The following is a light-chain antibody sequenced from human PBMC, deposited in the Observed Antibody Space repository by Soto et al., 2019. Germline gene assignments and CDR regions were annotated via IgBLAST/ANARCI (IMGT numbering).Light chain of an antibody. J-gene: IGKJ2*01. Sequence: DIQMTQSPSPLSASVGDRVTITCRASQSISSYLNWYQQKPGKAPKLLIYAASSLQSGVPSRFSGSGSGTDFTLTISSLQPEDFATYYCQQSYSTREYTFGQGTKLEIK. CDR1: QSISSY. V-gene: IGKV1-39*01. CDR2: AAS. CDR3: QQSYSTREYT.